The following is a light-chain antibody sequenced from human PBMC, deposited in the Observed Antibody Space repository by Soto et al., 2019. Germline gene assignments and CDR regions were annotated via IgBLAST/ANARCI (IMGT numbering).Light chain of an antibody. V-gene: IGLV1-40*01. CDR1: SSNIGAGYD. CDR3: QSYDNRLSGS. J-gene: IGLJ1*01. Sequence: QSVLTQPPSVSGAPGQRVTISCTGSSSNIGAGYDVNWYQQLPGTAPKLLIYANSNRPSGVPDRFSGSKSGTSASLAITGLQAEDEADYYCQSYDNRLSGSFGTGTK. CDR2: ANS.